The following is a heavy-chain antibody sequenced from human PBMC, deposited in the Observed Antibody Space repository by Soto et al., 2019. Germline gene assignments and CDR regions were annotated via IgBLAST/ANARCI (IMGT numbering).Heavy chain of an antibody. D-gene: IGHD3-16*02. CDR2: ISSSSSYI. CDR1: GFTFSSYS. CDR3: ARDGYDYVWGSYRYRGPHPPVY. V-gene: IGHV3-21*01. J-gene: IGHJ4*02. Sequence: GGSLRLSCAASGFTFSSYSMNWVRQAPGKGLEWVSSISSSSSYIYYADSVKGRFTISRDNAKNSLYLQMNSLRAEDTAVYYCARDGYDYVWGSYRYRGPHPPVYWGQGTLVTVPQ.